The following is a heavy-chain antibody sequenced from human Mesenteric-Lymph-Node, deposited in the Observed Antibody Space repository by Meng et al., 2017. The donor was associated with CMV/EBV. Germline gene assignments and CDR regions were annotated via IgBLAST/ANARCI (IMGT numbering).Heavy chain of an antibody. D-gene: IGHD6-19*01. CDR1: GFAFTNHW. Sequence: GGSLRLSCAASGFAFTNHWMSWVRQTPGKGLEWVANIKQDGSEKYYVDSVKGRFTISRDNAKNSLYLQMNSLRAEDTALYYCARDGAVAGTRFDYWGQGTLVTVSS. CDR2: IKQDGSEK. CDR3: ARDGAVAGTRFDY. J-gene: IGHJ4*02. V-gene: IGHV3-7*03.